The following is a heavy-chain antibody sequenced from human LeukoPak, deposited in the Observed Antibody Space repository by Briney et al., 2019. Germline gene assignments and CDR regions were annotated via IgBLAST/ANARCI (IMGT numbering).Heavy chain of an antibody. D-gene: IGHD5-18*01. CDR3: ARDPVETAMGVSGNPDY. CDR1: GFTFSAYS. CDR2: INSGSSVI. Sequence: PGGSLRLSCAASGFTFSAYSMNWVRQAPGKGLEWVSYINSGSSVIYYADSVKGRFTISRDNAKSSLYLQMNSLRAEDTAVYYCARDPVETAMGVSGNPDYWGQGTLVTVSS. V-gene: IGHV3-48*04. J-gene: IGHJ4*02.